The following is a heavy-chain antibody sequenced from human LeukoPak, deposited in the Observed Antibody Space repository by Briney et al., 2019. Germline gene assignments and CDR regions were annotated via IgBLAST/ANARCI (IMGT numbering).Heavy chain of an antibody. CDR2: ISYDGSNK. CDR1: GFTFSSYA. J-gene: IGHJ4*02. V-gene: IGHV3-30-3*01. Sequence: PGGSLRLSCAASGFTFSSYAMHWVRQAPGKGLEWVAVISYDGSNKYYADSVKGRFTISRDNSENTLYLQMNSLRAEDTAVYYCARELGGKGYWGQGTLVTVSS. D-gene: IGHD4-23*01. CDR3: ARELGGKGY.